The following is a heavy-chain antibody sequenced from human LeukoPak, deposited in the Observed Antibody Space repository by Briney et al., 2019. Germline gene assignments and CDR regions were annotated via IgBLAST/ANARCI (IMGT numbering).Heavy chain of an antibody. CDR1: GYTFTSYG. CDR3: ATDSGTELRFLLNY. CDR2: ISAYNGNT. J-gene: IGHJ4*02. D-gene: IGHD3-3*01. Sequence: GASVKVSCKASGYTFTSYGISWVRQAPGQGLEWMGWISAYNGNTNYAQKLQGRVPMTTDTSTSTAYMELSSLRSEDTAVYYCATDSGTELRFLLNYWGQGTLVTVSS. V-gene: IGHV1-18*01.